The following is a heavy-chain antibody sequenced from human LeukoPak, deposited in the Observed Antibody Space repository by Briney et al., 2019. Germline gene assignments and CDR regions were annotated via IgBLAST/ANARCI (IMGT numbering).Heavy chain of an antibody. CDR2: INQDGSEK. V-gene: IGHV3-7*01. D-gene: IGHD6-19*01. J-gene: IGHJ4*02. CDR1: GFTLSNYW. CDR3: ARDRGYSSFDY. Sequence: GGSLRLSCAASGFTLSNYWMTWVRQAPGKGLEWVANINQDGSEKYSVDSVKGRFTISRDNAKNSLYLQMNSLRAEDTAVYYCARDRGYSSFDYWGQGTLVTVSS.